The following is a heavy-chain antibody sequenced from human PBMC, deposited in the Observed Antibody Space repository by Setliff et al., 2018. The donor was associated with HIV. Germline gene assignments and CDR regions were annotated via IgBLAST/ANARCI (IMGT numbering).Heavy chain of an antibody. CDR1: GGSIRSSTYY. Sequence: PSETLSLTCTVSGGSIRSSTYYWGWIRQSPGKGLEWIGSLHYSGSTYYNPSLKSRVTISVDTSKNQFSLKLSSVTAADTAVYYCARLKSGSLGGYVDYWGQGTLVTVSS. V-gene: IGHV4-39*07. J-gene: IGHJ4*02. CDR2: LHYSGST. D-gene: IGHD3-16*01. CDR3: ARLKSGSLGGYVDY.